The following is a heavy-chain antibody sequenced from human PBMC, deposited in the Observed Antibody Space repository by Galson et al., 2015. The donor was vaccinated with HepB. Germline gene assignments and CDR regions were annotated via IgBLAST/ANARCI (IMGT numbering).Heavy chain of an antibody. V-gene: IGHV3-64*01. CDR1: GFTFSSYA. J-gene: IGHJ6*02. Sequence: SLRLSCAASGFTFSSYAMHWVRQAPGKGLEYVSAISSNGGSTYYANSVKGRFTISRDNSKNTLYLQMGSLRAEDMAVYYCARSFNYYYGMDVWGQGTTVTVSS. CDR2: ISSNGGST. CDR3: ARSFNYYYGMDV.